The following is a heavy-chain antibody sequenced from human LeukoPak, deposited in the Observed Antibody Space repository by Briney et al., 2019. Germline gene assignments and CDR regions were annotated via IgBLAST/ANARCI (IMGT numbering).Heavy chain of an antibody. CDR2: ISYDGSNK. V-gene: IGHV3-30-3*01. CDR3: ARDLEMATTYAFDY. J-gene: IGHJ4*02. Sequence: GGSLRLSSAASGFTFSSYAMHWVRQAPGKGPEWVAVISYDGSNKYYADSVKGRFTISRDNSKNTLYLQMNSLRAEDTAVYYCARDLEMATTYAFDYWGQGTLVTVSS. CDR1: GFTFSSYA. D-gene: IGHD5-24*01.